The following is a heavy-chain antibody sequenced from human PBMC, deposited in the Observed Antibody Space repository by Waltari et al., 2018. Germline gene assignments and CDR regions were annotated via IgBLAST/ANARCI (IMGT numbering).Heavy chain of an antibody. D-gene: IGHD1-26*01. CDR3: ARGTVGAAIWFDL. J-gene: IGHJ5*02. Sequence: EVQLVQSGAEVKMPGATVKVSCEASGYTFTDYYIHWLQQAPGKGPEWMGRFDPDDDSTIVAPRFQGRIPITADTSTDTGHMELPSLRPEDTAVYYCARGTVGAAIWFDLWGQGTLVTVSS. V-gene: IGHV1-69-2*01. CDR2: FDPDDDST. CDR1: GYTFTDYY.